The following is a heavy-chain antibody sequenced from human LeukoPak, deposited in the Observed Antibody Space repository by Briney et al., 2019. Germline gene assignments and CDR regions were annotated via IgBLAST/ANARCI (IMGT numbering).Heavy chain of an antibody. CDR1: GFTFSNYP. D-gene: IGHD2-2*01. J-gene: IGHJ3*02. Sequence: GRSLRLSCAASGFTFSNYPMHWVRQAPGEGLQWMTIISDDGSNKYYADSVKGRFTISRDNSKKTLYLQMSSLRPEDTAVYYCARDGGGGNAYSSSTSSYGGANAFDIWGQGTMVTVSS. CDR2: ISDDGSNK. CDR3: ARDGGGGNAYSSSTSSYGGANAFDI. V-gene: IGHV3-30*04.